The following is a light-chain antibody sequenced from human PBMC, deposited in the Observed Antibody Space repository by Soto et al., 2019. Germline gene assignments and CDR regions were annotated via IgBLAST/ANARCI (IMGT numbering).Light chain of an antibody. Sequence: DIRMTNTPNNLSSSLFDIRTITFRASQSISTWLAWYQQKSGKVPKLLIYEASSLGSGAPSRFSGSGSGTEFTLTISSLQPDDFATYYCQQYNSYSAKFCEGTKAEVK. CDR2: EAS. V-gene: IGKV1-5*03. J-gene: IGKJ4*02. CDR1: QSISTW. CDR3: QQYNSYSAK.